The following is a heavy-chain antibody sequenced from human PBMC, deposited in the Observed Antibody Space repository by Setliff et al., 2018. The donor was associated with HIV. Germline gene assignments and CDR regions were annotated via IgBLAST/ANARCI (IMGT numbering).Heavy chain of an antibody. Sequence: SETLSLTCTVSGGSINSTSYYWGWIRQPPGNGLEWIGSIYHTGSTCYKPSLKSRVTISVDTSKNQFSLKLRSVTAADTAVYYCARGFSGDYLFTGYMDVWGKGTTVTVSS. CDR3: ARGFSGDYLFTGYMDV. J-gene: IGHJ6*03. V-gene: IGHV4-39*07. CDR1: GGSINSTSYY. CDR2: IYHTGST. D-gene: IGHD3-22*01.